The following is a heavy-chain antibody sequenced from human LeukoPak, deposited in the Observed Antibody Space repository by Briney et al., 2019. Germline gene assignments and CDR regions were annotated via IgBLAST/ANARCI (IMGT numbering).Heavy chain of an antibody. V-gene: IGHV1-2*02. CDR1: VYTFTAYY. J-gene: IGHJ4*02. D-gene: IGHD3-10*01. CDR3: ARDYYGSGTYYKDY. Sequence: ASVTVSFKSSVYTFTAYYLHWVRQAPGQGLEWVGWIHPNSGGTNYAQNFQGRVSMTTDTSISTVYMELSRLRSDDTAVYYCARDYYGSGTYYKDYWGQGTLVTVSS. CDR2: IHPNSGGT.